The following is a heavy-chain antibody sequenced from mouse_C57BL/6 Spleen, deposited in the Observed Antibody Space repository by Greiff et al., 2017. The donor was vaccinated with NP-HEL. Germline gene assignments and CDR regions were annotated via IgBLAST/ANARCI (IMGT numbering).Heavy chain of an antibody. CDR2: ILPGSGST. Sequence: VKLQQSGAELMKPGASVKLSCKATGYTFTGYWIEWVKQRPGHGLEWIGEILPGSGSTTYNEKFKGKATFTADTSSNTAYMQLSSLTTEDSAIYYCARNYGSRRTWFAYWGQGTLVTVSA. D-gene: IGHD1-1*01. CDR3: ARNYGSRRTWFAY. J-gene: IGHJ3*01. V-gene: IGHV1-9*01. CDR1: GYTFTGYW.